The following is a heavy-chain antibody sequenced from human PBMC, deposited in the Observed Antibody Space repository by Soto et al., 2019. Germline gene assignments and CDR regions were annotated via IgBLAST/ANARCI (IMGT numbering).Heavy chain of an antibody. D-gene: IGHD3-10*01. Sequence: ETLSLTCAVYGGSFSGYYWSWIRQPPGKGLEWIGEINHSGSTNYNPSLKSRVSISVGTSNNQFSLKLSSVTAADTAVYYCARGRGDGYNQHWYFDLWGRGTLVTVSS. CDR3: ARGRGDGYNQHWYFDL. CDR1: GGSFSGYY. V-gene: IGHV4-34*01. J-gene: IGHJ2*01. CDR2: INHSGST.